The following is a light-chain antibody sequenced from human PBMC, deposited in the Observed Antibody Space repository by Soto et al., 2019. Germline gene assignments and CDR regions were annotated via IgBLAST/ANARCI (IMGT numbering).Light chain of an antibody. J-gene: IGKJ1*01. CDR3: QQYGSSPGT. CDR2: GAS. CDR1: QSIDIY. Sequence: EIVLTQSPATLSLSPGERATLSCWASQSIDIYLAWYQQKPGQAPRLLFFGASIRATGLPDRFSGGGSGTDFTLTISRLEPEDFAVYYCQQYGSSPGTFGQGTKVDIK. V-gene: IGKV3-20*01.